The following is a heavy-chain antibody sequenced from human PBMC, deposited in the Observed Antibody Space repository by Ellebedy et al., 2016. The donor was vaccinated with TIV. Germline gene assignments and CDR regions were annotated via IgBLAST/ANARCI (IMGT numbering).Heavy chain of an antibody. CDR3: ARLRVGASMPTDY. CDR1: GDSISRGGYY. J-gene: IGHJ4*01. D-gene: IGHD1-26*01. V-gene: IGHV4-31*03. Sequence: MPSETLSLTCTVSGDSISRGGYYWGWIRQHPGKGLEWIGSIYYSGATFYNPSLKSRATVSSEKSMNRFSLRLTSVTAADTAVYYCARLRVGASMPTDYWGPGTLVTVSS. CDR2: IYYSGAT.